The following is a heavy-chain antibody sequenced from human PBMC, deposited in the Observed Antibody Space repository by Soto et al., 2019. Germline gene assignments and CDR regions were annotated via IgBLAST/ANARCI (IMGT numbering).Heavy chain of an antibody. CDR3: ARGGRYYYDSSGYYYAFDY. V-gene: IGHV1-8*01. CDR1: GYTFTSYD. J-gene: IGHJ4*02. Sequence: QVQLVQSGAEVKKPGASVKVSCKASGYTFTSYDINWVRQATGQGLEWMGWMNPNSGNTGYAQKFQGRVTMTRNTSISTAYMELSSLRSEDTAVYYCARGGRYYYDSSGYYYAFDYWGQGTLVTVSS. CDR2: MNPNSGNT. D-gene: IGHD3-22*01.